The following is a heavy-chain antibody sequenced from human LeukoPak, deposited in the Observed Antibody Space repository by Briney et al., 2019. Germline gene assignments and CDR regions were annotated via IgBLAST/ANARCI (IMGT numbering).Heavy chain of an antibody. J-gene: IGHJ4*02. CDR3: ARQYYDFWSGFYTADFYFDY. CDR2: ISGGMRYI. V-gene: IGHV3-21*01. CDR1: VFTFSNFG. D-gene: IGHD3-3*01. Sequence: GGSLSLSCAPSVFTFSNFGMNWVRPAPGKGREWVSSISGGMRYIYYADSVRGRFTISRDNAKNSLYLQMNSLRAEDSAVYYCARQYYDFWSGFYTADFYFDYWGQGSLVTVSS.